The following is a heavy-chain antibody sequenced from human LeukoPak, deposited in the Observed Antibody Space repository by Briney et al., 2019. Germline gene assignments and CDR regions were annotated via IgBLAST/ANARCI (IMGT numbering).Heavy chain of an antibody. Sequence: SETLSLTCAVYGGSFSGYYWSWIRQPPGKGLEWIGEINHSGSTNYNPSLKSRVTISVDTSKNQFSLKLSSVTAADTAVYYCARATYYYDSSGYYSYAFDIWGQGTMVTVSS. CDR3: ARATYYYDSSGYYSYAFDI. V-gene: IGHV4-34*01. D-gene: IGHD3-22*01. CDR2: INHSGST. CDR1: GGSFSGYY. J-gene: IGHJ3*02.